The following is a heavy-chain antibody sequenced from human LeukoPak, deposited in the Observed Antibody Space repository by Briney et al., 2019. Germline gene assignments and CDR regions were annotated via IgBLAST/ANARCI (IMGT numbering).Heavy chain of an antibody. CDR3: ASDREYYYGSGSFDY. J-gene: IGHJ4*02. CDR2: IKQDGSEE. D-gene: IGHD3-10*01. Sequence: GGSLRFSCAASGFTFSSYWMSWVRQAPGKGLEWVANIKQDGSEEYYVDSVKGRFTVSRDNAKNSLYLQMNSLRAEDTAVYYCASDREYYYGSGSFDYWGQGTLVTVSS. CDR1: GFTFSSYW. V-gene: IGHV3-7*04.